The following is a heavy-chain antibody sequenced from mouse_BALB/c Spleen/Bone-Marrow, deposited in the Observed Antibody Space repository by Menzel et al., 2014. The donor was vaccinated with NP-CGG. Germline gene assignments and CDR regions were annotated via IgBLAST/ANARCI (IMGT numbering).Heavy chain of an antibody. CDR2: IHPNSAIT. D-gene: IGHD2-14*01. V-gene: IGHV1S130*01. Sequence: VQLQQSGSVLVRPGASVKLSCKTFGYTFTSSWMHWAKQRPGQGLEWIGEIHPNSAITNYNEKFKGKATLTVDTSSSTAYVDLSSLTSEDSAVYYCARHQRYAYFFDYWGQGTTLTVSS. CDR1: GYTFTSSW. J-gene: IGHJ2*01. CDR3: ARHQRYAYFFDY.